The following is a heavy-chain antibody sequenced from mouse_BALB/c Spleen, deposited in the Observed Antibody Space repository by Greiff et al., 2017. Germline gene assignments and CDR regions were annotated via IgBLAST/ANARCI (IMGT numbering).Heavy chain of an antibody. CDR3: TRSSYDYDWFAY. CDR1: GYTFTSYW. CDR2: IYPGNSDT. Sequence: EVQLQQSGTVLARPGASVKMSCKASGYTFTSYWMHWVKQRPGQGLEWIGAIYPGNSDTSYNQKFKGKAKLTAVTSTSTAYMELSSLTNEDSAVYYCTRSSYDYDWFAYWGQGTLVTVSA. V-gene: IGHV1-5*01. D-gene: IGHD2-4*01. J-gene: IGHJ3*01.